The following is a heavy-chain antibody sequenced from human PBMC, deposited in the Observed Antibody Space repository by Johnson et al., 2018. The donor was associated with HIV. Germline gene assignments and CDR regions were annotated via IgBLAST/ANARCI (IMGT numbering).Heavy chain of an antibody. V-gene: IGHV3-74*02. D-gene: IGHD7-27*01. Sequence: VQLVESGGGVVQPGGSLRLSCVGSGFTFSSYWMHWVRQVPGKGLVWVSRISSDGTDTYYADSVKGRFTISRDNARNTMFVQMKSLRAEDTAVYYCARSGPNWAFDFWGQGTMVTVSS. CDR2: ISSDGTDT. CDR3: ARSGPNWAFDF. CDR1: GFTFSSYW. J-gene: IGHJ3*01.